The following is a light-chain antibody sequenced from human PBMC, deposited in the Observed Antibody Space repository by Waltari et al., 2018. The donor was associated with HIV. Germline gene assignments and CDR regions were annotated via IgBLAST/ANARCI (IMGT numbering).Light chain of an antibody. CDR1: QAIRSW. CDR2: ASS. V-gene: IGKV1-12*01. CDR3: QQADVLPWT. J-gene: IGKJ1*01. Sequence: DIQMTKSPFFVSASVGDRVTSTCRAGQAIRSWLTWYQQRRGAAPYLLIYASSTLQSGVTTRFSGSISGTNFSLTISSLHPEVFATYYCQQADVLPWTFGQGTKVE.